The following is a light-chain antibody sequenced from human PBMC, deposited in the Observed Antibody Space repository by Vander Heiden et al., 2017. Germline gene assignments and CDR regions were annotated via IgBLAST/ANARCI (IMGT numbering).Light chain of an antibody. J-gene: IGLJ2*01. V-gene: IGLV4-69*01. CDR1: SGHSCNA. Sequence: ILTQSPSASASLGASVKLTYPLSSGHSCNAIAWHQKQPDTGPRYWMKLNRDGSHTKGDGISDRFSGSSAGAERYLTSSSLKSDDEADEDGQTWGTGVVFGGGTKLTV. CDR2: LNRDGSH. CDR3: QTWGTGVV.